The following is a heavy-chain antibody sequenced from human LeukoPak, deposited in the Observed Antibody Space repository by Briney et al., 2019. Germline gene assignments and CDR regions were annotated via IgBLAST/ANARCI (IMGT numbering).Heavy chain of an antibody. V-gene: IGHV3-48*01. J-gene: IGHJ4*02. Sequence: GGSLRLSCAASGFTFSSYSMNWVRQAPGKGLEWVSYISSSSSTIYYADSVKGRFTISRDNAKNSLYLQMNSLRAEDTAVYYCARGAVRNYYYDSSGPPPYYFDYWGQGTLVTVSS. D-gene: IGHD3-22*01. CDR3: ARGAVRNYYYDSSGPPPYYFDY. CDR2: ISSSSSTI. CDR1: GFTFSSYS.